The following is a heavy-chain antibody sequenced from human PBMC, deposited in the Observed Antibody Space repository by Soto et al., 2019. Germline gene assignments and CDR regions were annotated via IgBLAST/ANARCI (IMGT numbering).Heavy chain of an antibody. J-gene: IGHJ6*03. CDR3: ARENYYYYYMDV. CDR2: INSDGSST. CDR1: GFTFSSYW. Sequence: EVQLVESGGGLVQPGGSLRLSCAASGFTFSSYWMHWVRQAPGKGLVWVSRINSDGSSTSYADSVKGRFTISRDNAKNTLYLQMNSLSAEDTAVYYCARENYYYYYMDVWGKGTTVTVSS. V-gene: IGHV3-74*01.